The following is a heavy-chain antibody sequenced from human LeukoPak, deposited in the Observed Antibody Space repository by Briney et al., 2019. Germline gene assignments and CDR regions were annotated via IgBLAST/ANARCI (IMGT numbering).Heavy chain of an antibody. CDR3: ARELYYHDSGSFDH. V-gene: IGHV3-23*01. D-gene: IGHD3-10*01. Sequence: GGSLRLSCAASGFTFSSYAMSWVRQAPGKGLEWVSAISGSGGSTYYADSVKGRFTISRDNSKKTVYLQMNSLRPEDTAIYYCARELYYHDSGSFDHWGQGTLVTVSS. J-gene: IGHJ4*02. CDR1: GFTFSSYA. CDR2: ISGSGGST.